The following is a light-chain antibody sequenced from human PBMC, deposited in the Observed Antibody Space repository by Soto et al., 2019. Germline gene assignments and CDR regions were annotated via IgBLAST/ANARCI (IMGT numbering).Light chain of an antibody. V-gene: IGLV1-47*01. J-gene: IGLJ1*01. Sequence: QPVLTQPPSASGTPGQRVTISCSGSSSNIGSNYVYWYQQLPGTAPKLLIYRNNQRPSGVPDRFSGSKSGTSASLAISGLRSEDEADYYCAAWDDSLSVGVFGTGTKLTVL. CDR1: SSNIGSNY. CDR3: AAWDDSLSVGV. CDR2: RNN.